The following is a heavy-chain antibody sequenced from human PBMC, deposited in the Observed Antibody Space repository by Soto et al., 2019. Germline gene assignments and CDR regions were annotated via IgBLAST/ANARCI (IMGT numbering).Heavy chain of an antibody. Sequence: PGGSLRLSCAASGFTFSSYAMSWVRQAPGKGLEWVSAISGSGGSTYYADSVKGRFTISRDNSKNTLYLQMHSLRAEDTAVYYCAKDEIPGGWYAYGYWGQGTLVTVSS. J-gene: IGHJ4*02. CDR1: GFTFSSYA. V-gene: IGHV3-23*01. D-gene: IGHD6-19*01. CDR3: AKDEIPGGWYAYGY. CDR2: ISGSGGST.